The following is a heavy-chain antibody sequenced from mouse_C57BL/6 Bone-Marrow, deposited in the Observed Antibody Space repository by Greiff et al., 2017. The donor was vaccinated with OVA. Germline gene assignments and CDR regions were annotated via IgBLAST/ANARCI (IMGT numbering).Heavy chain of an antibody. V-gene: IGHV5-17*01. J-gene: IGHJ1*03. CDR3: ARINYWYFDV. CDR2: ISSGSSTI. Sequence: EVKLVESGGGLVKPGGSLKLSCAASGFPFSDYGMHWVRQAPEKGLEWVAYISSGSSTIYYADTVKGRFTISRDNAKNTLFPQMTSLRSEDTAMYYGARINYWYFDVWGTGTTVTVSS. CDR1: GFPFSDYG.